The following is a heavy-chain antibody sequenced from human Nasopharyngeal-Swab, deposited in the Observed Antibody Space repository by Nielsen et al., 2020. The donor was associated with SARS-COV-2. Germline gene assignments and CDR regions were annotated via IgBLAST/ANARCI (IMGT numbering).Heavy chain of an antibody. CDR3: AKSIANFQLSGTYNLDF. D-gene: IGHD2-21*01. V-gene: IGHV3-30*18. J-gene: IGHJ4*02. CDR1: GFIFNSFG. Sequence: GESLKIYCAASGFIFNSFGMHWVRQAPGKGREWVAPISYEGSIRDYIDSVKGRFTVSRDTSKNTVSLQMNSRRPDATAVYFCAKSIANFQLSGTYNLDFWGQGTLVTVSS. CDR2: ISYEGSIR.